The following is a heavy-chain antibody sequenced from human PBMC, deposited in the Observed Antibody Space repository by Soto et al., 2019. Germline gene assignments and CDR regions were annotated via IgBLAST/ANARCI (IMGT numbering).Heavy chain of an antibody. V-gene: IGHV1-2*02. CDR3: AREASAVISLDY. CDR1: GYIFTAYS. Sequence: ASVKVSCKASGYIFTAYSMHWVRQAPGQGLEWVGWFNPNSGDTIYAQKFQGRVTLTGETSISTAYMELYSLTSDDTAVYYCAREASAVISLDYSGQGTIVTVYS. CDR2: FNPNSGDT. D-gene: IGHD6-19*01. J-gene: IGHJ4*02.